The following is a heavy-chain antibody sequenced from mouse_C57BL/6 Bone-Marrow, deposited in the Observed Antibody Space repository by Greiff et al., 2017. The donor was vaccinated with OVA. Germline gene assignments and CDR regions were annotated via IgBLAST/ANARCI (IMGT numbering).Heavy chain of an antibody. CDR3: ARIGNYVPYAMDY. J-gene: IGHJ4*01. D-gene: IGHD2-1*01. V-gene: IGHV3-8*01. CDR2: ISYSGST. CDR1: GYSITSDY. Sequence: EVKLQESGPGLAKPSQSLSLSCSASGYSITSDYWNWIRKFPGNNLEYMGYISYSGSTYYYPSLKSRISITRYTTKNQYYLQLNSVTTEDTATYYCARIGNYVPYAMDYWGQGTSVTVSS.